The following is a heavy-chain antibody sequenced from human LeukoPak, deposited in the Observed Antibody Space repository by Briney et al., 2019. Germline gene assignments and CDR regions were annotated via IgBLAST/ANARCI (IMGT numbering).Heavy chain of an antibody. CDR3: ARDGSYCSSTSCPDYYYYMDV. Sequence: VASVKVSCKASGYTFTGYYVHWVRQAPGQGLEWMGWINPNSGGTNYAQKSQGRVTMTRDTSISTAYMELSRLRSDDTAVYYCARDGSYCSSTSCPDYYYYMDVWGKGTTVTVSS. D-gene: IGHD2-2*01. J-gene: IGHJ6*03. V-gene: IGHV1-2*02. CDR1: GYTFTGYY. CDR2: INPNSGGT.